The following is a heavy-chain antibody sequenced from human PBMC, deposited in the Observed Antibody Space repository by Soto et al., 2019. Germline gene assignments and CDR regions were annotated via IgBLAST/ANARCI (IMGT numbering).Heavy chain of an antibody. D-gene: IGHD1-7*01. CDR2: INPNNGNT. Sequence: QVQLVQSGAEVKKPGASVKVSCKASGYTFTSYDINWVRQATGQGLEWMGWINPNNGNTGYAQNFQGRVTMTRDTSISTAYMELSSLRSEDTAVYFRARTSSGTREGFDPWGQGTLVTVSS. CDR1: GYTFTSYD. CDR3: ARTSSGTREGFDP. V-gene: IGHV1-8*01. J-gene: IGHJ5*02.